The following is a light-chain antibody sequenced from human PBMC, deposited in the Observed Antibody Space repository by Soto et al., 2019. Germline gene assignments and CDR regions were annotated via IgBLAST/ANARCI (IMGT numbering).Light chain of an antibody. CDR3: QLFGIILRS. CDR1: QTVRNNY. J-gene: IGKJ2*04. CDR2: HAS. Sequence: VFTLSLCSLSFHTGERATLSCRASQTVRNNYLAWYQQNPGQAPRLLIYHASSRAPGIPDKFSGSGSGTDFTLTILFLQAEDGAGDCCQLFGIILRSFCDVTK. V-gene: IGKV3-20*01.